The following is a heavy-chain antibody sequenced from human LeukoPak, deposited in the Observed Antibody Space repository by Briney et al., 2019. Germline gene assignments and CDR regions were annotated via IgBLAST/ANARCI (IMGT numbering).Heavy chain of an antibody. CDR1: GFTFSSYG. CDR2: ISYDGSNK. V-gene: IGHV3-30*03. J-gene: IGHJ6*02. D-gene: IGHD2-2*01. CDR3: ARDSIVVVPAVEFDPGWYYYGMDV. Sequence: PGGSLRLSCAASGFTFSSYGMHWVRQAPGKGLEWVAVISYDGSNKYYADSVKGRFTISRDNSKNTLYPQMNSLRAEDTAVYYCARDSIVVVPAVEFDPGWYYYGMDVWGQGTTVTVSS.